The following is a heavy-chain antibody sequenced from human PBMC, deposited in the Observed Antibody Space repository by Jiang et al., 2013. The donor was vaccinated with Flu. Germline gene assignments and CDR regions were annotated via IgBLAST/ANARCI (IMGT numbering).Heavy chain of an antibody. D-gene: IGHD2-21*01. Sequence: PGLVKPSQTLSLTCTVSGGSISSGDYYWSWIRQHPGKGLEWIGYIYYTGITYYNPSLKSLVTISVDTSKNQFSLKLSSVTAADTAVYYCARRIIGGAVDYWGQGTLVTVSS. V-gene: IGHV4-31*01. CDR2: IYYTGIT. CDR1: GGSISSGDYY. J-gene: IGHJ4*02. CDR3: ARRIIGGAVDY.